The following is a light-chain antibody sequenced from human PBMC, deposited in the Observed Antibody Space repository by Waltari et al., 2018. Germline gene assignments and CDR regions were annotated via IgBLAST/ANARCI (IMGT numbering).Light chain of an antibody. CDR3: AAWDDSLNGPV. CDR1: SSNIGSNT. V-gene: IGLV1-44*01. J-gene: IGLJ2*01. CDR2: SNN. Sequence: QSVLTQPPSASGTPGQRVPISCSGSSSNIGSNTVNWYQQLPGTAPKLLIDSNNQRPSGVPDRFAGSKSGTSASLAISGLQSEDEADYYCAAWDDSLNGPVFGGGTKLTVL.